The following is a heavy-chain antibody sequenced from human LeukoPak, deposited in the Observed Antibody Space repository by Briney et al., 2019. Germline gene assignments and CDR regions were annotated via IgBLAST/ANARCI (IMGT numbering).Heavy chain of an antibody. Sequence: SETLSLTCTVSGASISSYYWNWIRQPPGKGLEWIGYIYYSGSTNYNPSLKSRVTISVDTSKNQFSLKLSSVTAADTAVYYCARGADSSGYYSIFYFDYWGQGTLVTVSS. D-gene: IGHD3-22*01. J-gene: IGHJ4*02. CDR3: ARGADSSGYYSIFYFDY. CDR1: GASISSYY. V-gene: IGHV4-59*01. CDR2: IYYSGST.